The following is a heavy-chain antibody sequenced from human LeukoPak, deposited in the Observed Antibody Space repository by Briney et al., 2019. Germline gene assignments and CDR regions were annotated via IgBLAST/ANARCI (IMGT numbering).Heavy chain of an antibody. CDR3: ARRGRDGYNSANYYYYGMDV. Sequence: ASVTVSCKASGYTFTSYGISWVRQAPGQGLEWMGWISAYNGNTNYAQKLQGRVTMTTDTSTSTAYMELRSLRSDDTAVYYCARRGRDGYNSANYYYYGMDVWGQGTTVTVSS. J-gene: IGHJ6*02. CDR2: ISAYNGNT. CDR1: GYTFTSYG. D-gene: IGHD5-24*01. V-gene: IGHV1-18*01.